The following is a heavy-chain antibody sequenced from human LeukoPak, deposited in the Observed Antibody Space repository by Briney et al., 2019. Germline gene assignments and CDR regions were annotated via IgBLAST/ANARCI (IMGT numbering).Heavy chain of an antibody. CDR1: GYTFTSYA. V-gene: IGHV1-3*01. Sequence: GASVKVSCKASGYTFTSYAMHWVRQAPGQRLEWMGWINAGNGNTKYSQKFQGRVTITRDTSASTAYMELSSLRSEDTAVYYCATQYDPVAAADLGYWGQGTLVTVSS. J-gene: IGHJ4*02. CDR2: INAGNGNT. D-gene: IGHD6-13*01. CDR3: ATQYDPVAAADLGY.